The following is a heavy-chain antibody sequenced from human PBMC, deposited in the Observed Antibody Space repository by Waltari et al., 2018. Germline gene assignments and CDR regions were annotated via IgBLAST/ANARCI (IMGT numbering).Heavy chain of an antibody. J-gene: IGHJ5*02. CDR3: ARGGLAHTSSEDCDL. CDR1: GYTFTGHY. V-gene: IGHV1-2*02. Sequence: HVQLEQSGPEVKRAGASLKVSCTASGYTFTGHYLYWLRQARGQGLECLAWIYRETSGTPLPQKFQGRLTLTTDTSIRTAYMELSGLTVDDTGIYYGARGGLAHTSSEDCDLWGPGTVITGSA. D-gene: IGHD6-13*01. CDR2: IYRETSGT.